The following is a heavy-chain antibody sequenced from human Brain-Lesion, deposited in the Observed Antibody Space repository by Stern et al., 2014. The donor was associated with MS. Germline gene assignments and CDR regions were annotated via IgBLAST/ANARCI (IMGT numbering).Heavy chain of an antibody. Sequence: QVQLQQSGPGLVKPSETLSLTCTVSYDSISSYYWTWLRQPPGKGLEWIGYINYRRNPNYNPALKSRVTISVDTSKNKFSLKLTSVTAADTAVYYCARAFSDYHDSTPGYWGQGTLVTVSS. CDR2: INYRRNP. D-gene: IGHD3-22*01. J-gene: IGHJ4*02. CDR1: YDSISSYY. CDR3: ARAFSDYHDSTPGY. V-gene: IGHV4-59*01.